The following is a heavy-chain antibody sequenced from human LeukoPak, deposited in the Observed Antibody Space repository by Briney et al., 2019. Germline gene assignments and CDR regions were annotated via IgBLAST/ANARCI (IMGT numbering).Heavy chain of an antibody. V-gene: IGHV5-51*01. CDR1: GATFSTFW. D-gene: IGHD2-2*01. J-gene: IGHJ4*02. CDR3: ARHLSSISSCPNY. Sequence: KNGASLQISCKGSGATFSTFWIGWVRQMPGKGLEWMGIIYPGDSETRYSPSFQGQVTISADKSISTAYLQWSSLKASDTAIYYCARHLSSISSCPNYWGQGTLVTVSS. CDR2: IYPGDSET.